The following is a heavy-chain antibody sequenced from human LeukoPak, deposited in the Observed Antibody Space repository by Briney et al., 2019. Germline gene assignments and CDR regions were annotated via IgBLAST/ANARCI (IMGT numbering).Heavy chain of an antibody. V-gene: IGHV1-18*01. CDR2: ISAYNGNT. Sequence: GASVKVSCKASGYTFTSYGISWVRQAPGQGLEWMGWISAYNGNTNYAQKLQGRVTMTTDTSTSTAYMELRSLRSDDTAVYYCAGGRRELPRSNWYFDLWGRGTLVTVSS. CDR3: AGGRRELPRSNWYFDL. CDR1: GYTFTSYG. D-gene: IGHD1-26*01. J-gene: IGHJ2*01.